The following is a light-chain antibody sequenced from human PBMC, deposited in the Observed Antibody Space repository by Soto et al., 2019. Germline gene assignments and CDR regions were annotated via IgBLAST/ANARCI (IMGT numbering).Light chain of an antibody. J-gene: IGLJ1*01. Sequence: QSALTQPPSVSGSPGQSVTISCTGTSSDVGSYNRVSWYQQPPGTAPKLMIFEVSNRPSGVPDRFSGSKSGNTASLTISGLQAEDGADYYCSSYTTSSTYVFGTGTKLTVL. CDR2: EVS. V-gene: IGLV2-18*02. CDR1: SSDVGSYNR. CDR3: SSYTTSSTYV.